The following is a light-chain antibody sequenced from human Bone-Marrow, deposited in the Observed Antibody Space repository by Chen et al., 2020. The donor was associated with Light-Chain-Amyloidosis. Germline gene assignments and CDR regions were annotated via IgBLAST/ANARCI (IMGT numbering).Light chain of an antibody. J-gene: IGLJ2*01. Sequence: SYELTQPPSVSVSPGQTARITCSGDDLPTKYAYWYQQKPGQAPVLVIHRYTERPSGISVRFSGSSSGTTATLTISGGQAEDEADYHCQSADSSGTYEVIFGGGTKLTVL. CDR3: QSADSSGTYEVI. CDR2: RYT. V-gene: IGLV3-25*03. CDR1: DLPTKY.